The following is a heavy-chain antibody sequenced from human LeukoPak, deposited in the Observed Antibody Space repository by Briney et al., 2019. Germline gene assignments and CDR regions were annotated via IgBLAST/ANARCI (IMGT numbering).Heavy chain of an antibody. Sequence: SVKVSCKASGGTFSSYAISWVRQAPGQGLEWMGGIIPIFGTANYAQKFQGRVTITADESTSTAYMELSSLRSEDTAVYYCAREGIGYCSSTSCSYFDYWGQGTLVTVSS. J-gene: IGHJ4*02. CDR2: IIPIFGTA. V-gene: IGHV1-69*13. CDR3: AREGIGYCSSTSCSYFDY. CDR1: GGTFSSYA. D-gene: IGHD2-2*01.